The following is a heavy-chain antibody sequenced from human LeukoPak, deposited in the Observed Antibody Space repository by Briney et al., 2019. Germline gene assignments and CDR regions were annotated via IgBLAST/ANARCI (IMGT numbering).Heavy chain of an antibody. CDR2: IRYDGSNK. CDR1: GFTFSSYG. V-gene: IGHV3-30*02. Sequence: GGSLRLSCAASGFTFSSYGMHWVRLAPGKGLEWVAFIRYDGSNKYYADSVKGRFTISRDNSKNTLYLQMNRLRVEDTAVYFCVRPQLGMDYSYYMDVWGSGTTVTVSS. J-gene: IGHJ6*03. D-gene: IGHD7-27*01. CDR3: VRPQLGMDYSYYMDV.